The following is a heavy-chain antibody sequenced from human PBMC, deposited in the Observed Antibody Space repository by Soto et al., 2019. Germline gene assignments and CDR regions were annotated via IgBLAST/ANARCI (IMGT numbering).Heavy chain of an antibody. V-gene: IGHV3-23*01. J-gene: IGHJ4*02. CDR1: GFTFSSYA. CDR3: AKFVPPTYYYDSSGYYGY. Sequence: EVQLLESGGGLVQPGGSLRLSCAASGFTFSSYAMSWVRQAPGKGLDWVSAISGSGGSTYYADSVKGRFTISRDNSKNTLYLQMNSLRAEDTAVYYCAKFVPPTYYYDSSGYYGYWGQGTLVTVSS. D-gene: IGHD3-22*01. CDR2: ISGSGGST.